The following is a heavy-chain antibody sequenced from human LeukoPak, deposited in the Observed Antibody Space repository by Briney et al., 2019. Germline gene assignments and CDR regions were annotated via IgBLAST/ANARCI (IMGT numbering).Heavy chain of an antibody. CDR2: IYYSGTT. V-gene: IGHV4-59*01. J-gene: IGHJ6*03. Sequence: SETLSLTCTVSGGSISSYYWNWIRQPPGKGLEWIGYIYYSGTTNYNPSLKSRVSMSVDTSKNQFSLKLSSVTAADTAVYYCARNYYGSGSYYIDYYYYMDVWGKGTTVTVSS. D-gene: IGHD3-10*01. CDR3: ARNYYGSGSYYIDYYYYMDV. CDR1: GGSISSYY.